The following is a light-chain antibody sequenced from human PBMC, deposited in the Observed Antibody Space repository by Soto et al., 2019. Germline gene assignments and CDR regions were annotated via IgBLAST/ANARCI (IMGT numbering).Light chain of an antibody. V-gene: IGKV3-20*01. Sequence: EIVLTQSPGTLSLSPGERATLSCRASQSVGSSYLAWYQQKPGQAPRVLIYGASSRATGIPDRFSGSGSGTDFTLTISKLEPEDFALFYCQQYGNSPLTFGGGTKVEIK. CDR2: GAS. J-gene: IGKJ4*01. CDR1: QSVGSSY. CDR3: QQYGNSPLT.